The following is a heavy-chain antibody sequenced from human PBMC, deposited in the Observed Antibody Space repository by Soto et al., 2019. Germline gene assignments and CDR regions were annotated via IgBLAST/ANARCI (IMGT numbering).Heavy chain of an antibody. CDR2: ISSSTI. Sequence: EVQLVESGGGLVQPGGSLRLSCAASGFTFSSYSMNWVRQAPGKGLEWVSYISSSTIFYADSVKGRFTISRDNAKNSLYLHMNSLRAEDTAVYYCARDGGQWLNSFDPWGQGTLVTVSS. V-gene: IGHV3-48*01. CDR1: GFTFSSYS. D-gene: IGHD6-19*01. J-gene: IGHJ5*02. CDR3: ARDGGQWLNSFDP.